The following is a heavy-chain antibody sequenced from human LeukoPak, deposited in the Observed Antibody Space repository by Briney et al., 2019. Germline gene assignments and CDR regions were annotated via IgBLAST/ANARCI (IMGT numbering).Heavy chain of an antibody. CDR3: ARELHVDTAMVFDY. J-gene: IGHJ4*02. CDR1: GYTFTSYG. CDR2: ISAYNGNT. Sequence: GASVKVSCKASGYTFTSYGISWVRQAPGQGLEWMGWISAYNGNTNYAQKLQGRVTMTTDTSTSTAYMELRSLRSDDTAVYYCARELHVDTAMVFDYWGQGTLVTVSS. V-gene: IGHV1-18*01. D-gene: IGHD5-18*01.